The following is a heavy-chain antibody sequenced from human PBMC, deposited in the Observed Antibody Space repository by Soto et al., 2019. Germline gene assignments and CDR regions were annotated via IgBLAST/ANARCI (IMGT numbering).Heavy chain of an antibody. CDR2: IWYDGSNK. D-gene: IGHD2-15*01. V-gene: IGHV3-33*01. CDR1: GFTFSSYG. CDR3: ARGGVESGYCSGGSCYLFDY. Sequence: QVQLVESGGGVVQPGRSLRLSCAASGFTFSSYGMHWVRQAPGKGLEWVAVIWYDGSNKYYADSVKGRFTISRDNSKNTLYLQMNSLRAEDTAVYYCARGGVESGYCSGGSCYLFDYWGQGTLVTVSS. J-gene: IGHJ4*02.